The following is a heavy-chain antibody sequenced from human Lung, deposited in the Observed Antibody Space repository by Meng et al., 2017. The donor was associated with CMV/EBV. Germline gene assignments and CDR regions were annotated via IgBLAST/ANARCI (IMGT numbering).Heavy chain of an antibody. Sequence: GGSLRLSXAASAFTFSSYEMNWVRQAPGKGLEWVSYITSFGSTIHYADSVKGRFTISRDNAKNLLFLQMNSLRAEDTGVYYCAREDYGSGSLSDWGQGTLVTVSS. J-gene: IGHJ4*02. CDR2: ITSFGSTI. CDR1: AFTFSSYE. D-gene: IGHD3-10*01. V-gene: IGHV3-48*03. CDR3: AREDYGSGSLSD.